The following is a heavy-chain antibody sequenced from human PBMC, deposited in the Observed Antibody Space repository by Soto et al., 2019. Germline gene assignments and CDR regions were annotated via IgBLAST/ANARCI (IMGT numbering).Heavy chain of an antibody. D-gene: IGHD2-15*01. Sequence: PSETLSLTCTVSGGSISSGDYYWSWIRQPPGKGLEWIGYIYYSGSTYYNPSLKSRVTISVDTSTNQFSLKLSSVTAADTAVYYCARDVYVVVAATHYYYGMDVWGQGTTVTVSS. CDR3: ARDVYVVVAATHYYYGMDV. CDR2: IYYSGST. J-gene: IGHJ6*02. CDR1: GGSISSGDYY. V-gene: IGHV4-30-4*01.